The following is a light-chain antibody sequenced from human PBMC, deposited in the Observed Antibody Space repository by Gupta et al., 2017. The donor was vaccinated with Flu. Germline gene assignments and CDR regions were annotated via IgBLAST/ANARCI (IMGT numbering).Light chain of an antibody. J-gene: IGKJ3*01. CDR1: QSVSSSY. CDR3: QQEGSFPLT. V-gene: IGKV3-20*01. Sequence: ETVLTQSPGTLSLSPGERATLSCRASQSVSSSYLAWYQQKPGQAPRLLIHGASRRATGIPDRFSGSGSGTDFTLTISRMEPEDFAVYYCQQEGSFPLTFGHGTTVDIK. CDR2: GAS.